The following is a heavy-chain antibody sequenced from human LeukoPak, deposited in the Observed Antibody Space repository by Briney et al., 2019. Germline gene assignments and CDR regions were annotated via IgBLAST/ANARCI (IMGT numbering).Heavy chain of an antibody. D-gene: IGHD6-13*01. J-gene: IGHJ4*02. CDR1: AFTFSSYS. Sequence: GGSLRLSCAASAFTFSSYSMNWVRQAPGKGLEWVSSIGSSGTYIYYADSVKGRFTISRDNAKNSLYLQMNSLRAEDTAVYYCARGAAAAGTLDYWGQGTLVTVSS. V-gene: IGHV3-21*01. CDR3: ARGAAAAGTLDY. CDR2: IGSSGTYI.